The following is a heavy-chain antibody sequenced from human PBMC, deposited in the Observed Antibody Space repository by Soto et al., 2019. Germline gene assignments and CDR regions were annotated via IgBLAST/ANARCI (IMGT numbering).Heavy chain of an antibody. CDR1: GYSFTSYW. V-gene: IGHV5-51*01. D-gene: IGHD2-15*01. CDR3: ARRTGGHASFMDV. J-gene: IGHJ6*02. Sequence: GESLKISCKGSGYSFTSYWIGWVRQMPGKGLEWRGIIYPGESDTRYSPSFQGQATLPADKSISTAYLQCSSLKASGTAMYYCARRTGGHASFMDVWGQGTTVTVSS. CDR2: IYPGESDT.